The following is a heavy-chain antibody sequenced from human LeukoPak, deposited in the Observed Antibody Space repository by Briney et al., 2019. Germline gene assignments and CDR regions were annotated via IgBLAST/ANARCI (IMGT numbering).Heavy chain of an antibody. V-gene: IGHV3-23*01. J-gene: IGHJ4*02. CDR2: ISSSGHLA. Sequence: GGSLRLSCAASGFDFSSFAISWVRQAPGRGLEWVSGISSSGHLAFYADSVQGRFSVSRDNSRNTLYLQMDSLRAEDTAVYYCAKGGVAVREDYFDYWGQGTLVTVSS. CDR3: AKGGVAVREDYFDY. D-gene: IGHD6-19*01. CDR1: GFDFSSFA.